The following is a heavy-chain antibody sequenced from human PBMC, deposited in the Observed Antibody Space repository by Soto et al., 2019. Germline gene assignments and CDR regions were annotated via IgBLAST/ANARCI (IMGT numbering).Heavy chain of an antibody. Sequence: SETGSLTCTVSGDSISSGNKYWSWIPHPPGKGLEWIGYSFSSVTTCYNPSLKSRLTMSLDASQNQFSLKLNSLTDADTAVYLCARVPAPFDYYYAMEGLGKGNTVNVSA. D-gene: IGHD3-16*01. V-gene: IGHV4-30-4*01. J-gene: IGHJ6*04. CDR1: GDSISSGNKY. CDR2: SFSSVTT. CDR3: ARVPAPFDYYYAMEG.